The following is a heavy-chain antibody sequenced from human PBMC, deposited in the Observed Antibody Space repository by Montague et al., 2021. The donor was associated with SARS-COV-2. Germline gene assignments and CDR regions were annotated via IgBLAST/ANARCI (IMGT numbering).Heavy chain of an antibody. CDR1: GGSISSSSYY. CDR3: ARDGGPVITFLGVGYIRGGLNWFDP. V-gene: IGHV4-39*07. D-gene: IGHD3-16*01. Sequence: SETPSLTCTVSGGSISSSSYYWGWIRQPPGKGLEWIGNIFYSGSTFYNPSLKSRVTISVDTSKNQFSLKLSSVTAADKAVYYCARDGGPVITFLGVGYIRGGLNWFDPWGQGTLVTVSS. J-gene: IGHJ5*02. CDR2: IFYSGST.